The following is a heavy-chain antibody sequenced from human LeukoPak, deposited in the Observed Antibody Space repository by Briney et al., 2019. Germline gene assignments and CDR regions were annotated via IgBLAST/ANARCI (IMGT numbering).Heavy chain of an antibody. J-gene: IGHJ4*02. D-gene: IGHD3-10*01. CDR1: GFTFSSYS. CDR2: ISSSSSTI. Sequence: GGCLRLSCAASGFTFSSYSMNWVRQAPGKGLEWVSYISSSSSTIYYADSVKGRFTISRDNAKNSLYLQMNSLRDEDTAVYYCARLGSGSYYTAWFDYWGQGTLATVSS. CDR3: ARLGSGSYYTAWFDY. V-gene: IGHV3-48*02.